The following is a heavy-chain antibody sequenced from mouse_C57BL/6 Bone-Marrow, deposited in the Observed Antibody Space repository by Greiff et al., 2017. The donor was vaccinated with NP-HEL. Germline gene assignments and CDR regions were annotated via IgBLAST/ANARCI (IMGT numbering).Heavy chain of an antibody. D-gene: IGHD1-1*01. J-gene: IGHJ1*03. CDR3: ARTPFCGSSHWYFDV. CDR1: GYTFTSYW. V-gene: IGHV1-55*01. CDR2: IYPGSGST. Sequence: QVQLQQPGAELVKPGASVKMSCKASGYTFTSYWITWVKQRPGQGLEWIGDIYPGSGSTNYNEKFKSKATLTVDTSSSTAYMQLSSLTSEDSAVYYGARTPFCGSSHWYFDVWGTGTTVTVSS.